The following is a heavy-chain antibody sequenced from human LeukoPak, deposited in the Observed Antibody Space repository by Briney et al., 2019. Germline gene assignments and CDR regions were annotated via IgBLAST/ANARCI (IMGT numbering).Heavy chain of an antibody. J-gene: IGHJ4*02. CDR2: IYTSGST. CDR3: ARVRFLEWLSYFDY. D-gene: IGHD3-3*01. Sequence: SQTLSLTCTVSGGSISSGSYYWSWIRQPAGKGLEWIGRIYTSGSTNYNPSLKSRVTISVDTPKNQFSLKLSSVTAADTAVYYCARVRFLEWLSYFDYWGQGTLVTVSS. CDR1: GGSISSGSYY. V-gene: IGHV4-61*02.